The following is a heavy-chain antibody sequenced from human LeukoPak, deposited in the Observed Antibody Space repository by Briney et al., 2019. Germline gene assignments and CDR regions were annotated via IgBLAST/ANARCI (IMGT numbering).Heavy chain of an antibody. CDR1: GFTFSSYA. J-gene: IGHJ4*02. D-gene: IGHD6-13*01. CDR3: AKEGDSSSWYDLYDY. CDR2: ISGSGNST. V-gene: IGHV3-23*01. Sequence: GGSLRLSCAASGFTFSSYAMSWVRQAPGKGLEWVSAISGSGNSTYYADSVKGRFTISRDNSKNTLYLQMNSLRAEDTAVYYCAKEGDSSSWYDLYDYWGQGTLVTVSS.